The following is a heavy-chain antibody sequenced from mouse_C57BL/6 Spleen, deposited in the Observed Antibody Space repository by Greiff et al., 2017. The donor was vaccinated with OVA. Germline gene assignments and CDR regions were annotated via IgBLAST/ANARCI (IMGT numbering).Heavy chain of an antibody. V-gene: IGHV1-39*01. CDR3: ARTSGSDYFDY. CDR2: INPNYGTT. D-gene: IGHD1-1*01. CDR1: GYSFTDYT. Sequence: EVQLQESGPELVKPGASVKISCKASGYSFTDYTMNWVKQSNGKSLEWIGVINPNYGTTSYNQKFKGKATLTVEQSSSTAYMELSRLTSDDSAVYYCARTSGSDYFDYWGQGTTLTVSS. J-gene: IGHJ2*01.